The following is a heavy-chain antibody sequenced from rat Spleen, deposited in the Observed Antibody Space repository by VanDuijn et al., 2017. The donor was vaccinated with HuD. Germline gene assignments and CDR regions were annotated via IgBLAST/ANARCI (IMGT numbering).Heavy chain of an antibody. CDR3: STDWGYDPYY. V-gene: IGHV5-27*01. Sequence: EVQLVESGGGLLQPGGSLKLSCTASGFTFINYVMAWVRQAPTKGLEWVASTTNSGGLTFYRDSVKGRFTISRDDAKSTLYLHMDSLRSEDTATYYCSTDWGYDPYYWGQGVMVTVSS. CDR1: GFTFINYV. D-gene: IGHD1-12*01. J-gene: IGHJ2*01. CDR2: TTNSGGLT.